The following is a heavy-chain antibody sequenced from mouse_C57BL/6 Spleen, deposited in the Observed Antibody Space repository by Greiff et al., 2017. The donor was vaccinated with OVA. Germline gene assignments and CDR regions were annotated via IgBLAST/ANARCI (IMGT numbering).Heavy chain of an antibody. CDR2: ISDGGSYT. CDR1: GFTFSSYA. CDR3: AREDYYGSSHWYFDV. V-gene: IGHV5-4*01. J-gene: IGHJ1*03. Sequence: EVKLQESGGGLVKPGGSLKLSCAASGFTFSSYAMSWVRQTPEKRLEWVATISDGGSYTYYPDNVKGRFTISRDNAKNNLYLQMSHLKSEDTAMYYCAREDYYGSSHWYFDVWGTGTTVTVSS. D-gene: IGHD1-1*01.